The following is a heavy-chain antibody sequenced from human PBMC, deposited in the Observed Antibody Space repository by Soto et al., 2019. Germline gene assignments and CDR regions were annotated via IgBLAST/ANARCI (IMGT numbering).Heavy chain of an antibody. V-gene: IGHV4-59*01. CDR3: AGGGFGEHYGMDV. CDR1: GGSINSYF. J-gene: IGHJ6*02. CDR2: IYYSGST. D-gene: IGHD3-10*01. Sequence: SETLSLTCTVSGGSINSYFWSWIRQPPGKGLEWIGYIYYSGSTTYNPSLKSRVTISVDTSKNQFSLKLNSVTAADTAVYYCAGGGFGEHYGMDVWGQGTSVTVSS.